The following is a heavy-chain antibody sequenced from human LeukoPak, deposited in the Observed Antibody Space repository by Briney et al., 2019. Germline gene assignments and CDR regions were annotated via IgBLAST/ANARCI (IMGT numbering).Heavy chain of an antibody. CDR1: GGSFSGYY. V-gene: IGHV4-34*01. CDR3: ARRRIGVVSGRYYYYMDV. J-gene: IGHJ6*03. Sequence: SETLSLTCAVYGGSFSGYYWSWIRQPPGKGLEWIGEINHSGSTNYNPSLKSRVTISVDTSKNQFSLMLSSVTAADTAVYYCARRRIGVVSGRYYYYMDVWGKGTTVTVSS. D-gene: IGHD3-3*01. CDR2: INHSGST.